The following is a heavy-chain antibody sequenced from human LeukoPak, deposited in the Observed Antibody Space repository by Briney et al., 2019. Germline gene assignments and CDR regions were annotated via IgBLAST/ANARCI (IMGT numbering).Heavy chain of an antibody. J-gene: IGHJ4*02. V-gene: IGHV3-30-3*01. D-gene: IGHD3-22*01. CDR2: ISYDGSNK. CDR1: GFTFSSYA. CDR3: ARDPLYDSNGYYEYYFDY. Sequence: GRSLRLSCAASGFTFSSYAMHWVRQAPGKGLEWVAVISYDGSNKYYADSVKGRFTISRDNSENTLYLQMNSLRAEDTSVYYCARDPLYDSNGYYEYYFDYWGQGTLVTVSS.